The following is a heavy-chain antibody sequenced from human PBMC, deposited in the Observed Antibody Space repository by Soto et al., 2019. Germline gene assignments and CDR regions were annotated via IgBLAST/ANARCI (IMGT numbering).Heavy chain of an antibody. CDR3: ARDPKTCCGQHWALNYFDS. CDR2: ISYDGTNK. D-gene: IGHD7-27*01. V-gene: IGHV3-30-3*01. J-gene: IGHJ4*02. CDR1: GFSFSISP. Sequence: GRCMRLSCAASGFSFSISPMHWVRQAPGRGTEWGALISYDGTNKFYADSVKGRFTISRDNSTSTLYLQVDSLRPEDAAVYYGARDPKTCCGQHWALNYFDSWGQGTRVTVSP.